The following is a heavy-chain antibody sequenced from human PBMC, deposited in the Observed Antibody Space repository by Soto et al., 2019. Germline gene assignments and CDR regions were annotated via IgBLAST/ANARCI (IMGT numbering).Heavy chain of an antibody. J-gene: IGHJ3*02. CDR1: ECPFSLSW. CDR3: TRDPFGHNARTGTYYGAFDS. V-gene: IGHV3-7*03. D-gene: IGHD1-1*01. Sequence: VGSLRLSCRSSECPFSLSWMTCLRHSPGKWLEWVGNINEDGSETFYGGSVEGRFTISRDNAENSVYLQMNSLRVEDTAVYYCTRDPFGHNARTGTYYGAFDSWGQATLVIVSS. CDR2: INEDGSET.